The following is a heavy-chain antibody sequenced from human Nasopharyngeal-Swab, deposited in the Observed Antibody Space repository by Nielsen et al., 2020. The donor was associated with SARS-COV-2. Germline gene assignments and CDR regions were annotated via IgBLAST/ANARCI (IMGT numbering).Heavy chain of an antibody. J-gene: IGHJ4*02. CDR3: ARGSVSGYCTNGVCSMVFDY. CDR1: GYSLNDYG. CDR2: ITAYTGNP. V-gene: IGHV1-18*01. Sequence: ASVKVSCKAFGYSLNDYGLSWVRQAPGQGLEWMGWITAYTGNPQYRQNIQDRVTMTTDTSTNTAYMEMRSLRSDDTAVYYCARGSVSGYCTNGVCSMVFDYWGQGTPVTVSS. D-gene: IGHD2-8*01.